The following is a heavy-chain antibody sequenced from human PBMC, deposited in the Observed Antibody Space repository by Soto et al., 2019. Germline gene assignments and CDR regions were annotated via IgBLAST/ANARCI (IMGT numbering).Heavy chain of an antibody. J-gene: IGHJ4*02. Sequence: SETLSLTCSVSGGSISSSSYYWAWIRQPPGKGLQWIGSIHYSGRIYYHPSLRSRVTISVDTSKNRFSLNLSSATAADTALYYCARANGTYSFYWGQGTLVTVSS. CDR3: ARANGTYSFY. CDR2: IHYSGRI. CDR1: GGSISSSSYY. V-gene: IGHV4-39*01. D-gene: IGHD1-26*01.